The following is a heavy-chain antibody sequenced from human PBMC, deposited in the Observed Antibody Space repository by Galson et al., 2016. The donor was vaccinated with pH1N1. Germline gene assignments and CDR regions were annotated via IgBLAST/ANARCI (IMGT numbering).Heavy chain of an antibody. V-gene: IGHV1-46*01. Sequence: SVKVSCKASGYTFTREYIHWVRQAPGQGLEWMGVIDPSNGGTTYSQKFQGLVTMTRETSTNTVYMELSGPKSEDTAVYSCIRDLGRLRYYWGQGTLVTVSS. J-gene: IGHJ4*02. CDR1: GYTFTREY. CDR3: IRDLGRLRYY. CDR2: IDPSNGGT. D-gene: IGHD7-27*01.